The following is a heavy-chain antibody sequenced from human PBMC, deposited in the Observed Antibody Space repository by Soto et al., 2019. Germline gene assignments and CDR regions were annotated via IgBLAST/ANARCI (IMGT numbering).Heavy chain of an antibody. V-gene: IGHV4-34*01. CDR3: ARGRWNDILTGYSGFDP. J-gene: IGHJ5*02. CDR2: INHSGST. D-gene: IGHD3-9*01. CDR1: GGDINSGYNY. Sequence: SETLSLTCTVSGGDINSGYNYWSWISQPPGKGLEWIGEINHSGSTNYNPSLKSRVTISVDTSKNQFSLKLSSVTAADTAVYYCARGRWNDILTGYSGFDPWGQGTLVTVSS.